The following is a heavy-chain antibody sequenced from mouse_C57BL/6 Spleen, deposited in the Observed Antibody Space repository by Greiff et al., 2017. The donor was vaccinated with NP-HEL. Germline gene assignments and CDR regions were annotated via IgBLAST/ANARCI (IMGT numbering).Heavy chain of an antibody. D-gene: IGHD2-4*01. CDR1: GYTFTSYW. Sequence: QVQLQQSGAELVKPGASVKLSCKASGYTFTSYWMHWVKQRPGQGLEWIGMIHPNSGSTNYNEKFKSKATLTVDKSSSTAYMQLSSLTSEDSAVYYCASPLYYDYGFFAYWGQGTLVTVSA. J-gene: IGHJ3*01. CDR2: IHPNSGST. V-gene: IGHV1-64*01. CDR3: ASPLYYDYGFFAY.